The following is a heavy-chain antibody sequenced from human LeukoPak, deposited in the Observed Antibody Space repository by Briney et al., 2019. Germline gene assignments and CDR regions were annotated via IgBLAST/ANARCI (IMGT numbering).Heavy chain of an antibody. D-gene: IGHD1-26*01. V-gene: IGHV3-21*01. CDR3: VRAIGAPYYFDY. J-gene: IGHJ4*02. CDR1: GFTFSPYS. Sequence: GSLRLSCAASGFTFSPYSMNWVRQAPGKGLEWVSSISGPSTYTYYAESVKGRFTISRDNAKNSLHLQMDSLRAEDTSIYYCVRAIGAPYYFDYWGQGTLVTVSS. CDR2: ISGPSTYT.